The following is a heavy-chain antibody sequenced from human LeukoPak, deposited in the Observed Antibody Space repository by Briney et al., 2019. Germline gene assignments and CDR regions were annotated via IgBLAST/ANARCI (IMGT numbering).Heavy chain of an antibody. V-gene: IGHV3-9*01. CDR2: ISSNSGSI. Sequence: PGGSLRLSCAASGFTFDDYAMYWVRQAPGKGLEWVSGISSNSGSIGYADSVKGRFTISRDNAKNSLYPQMNSLRAEATALYYCAKGLYYYDSSGYYSPFDYGGQGTLVTVSS. CDR1: GFTFDDYA. D-gene: IGHD3-22*01. J-gene: IGHJ4*02. CDR3: AKGLYYYDSSGYYSPFDY.